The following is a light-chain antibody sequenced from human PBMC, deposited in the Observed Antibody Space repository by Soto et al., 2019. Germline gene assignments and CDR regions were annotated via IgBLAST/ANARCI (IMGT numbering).Light chain of an antibody. Sequence: ILLTQSPATLSLSPVERATLSCRASQGVSSYLAWYQQKPGQAPRLLIYGASNRATGIPARFSGSGSGTDFTLTISSLEPEDFAVYYCQQRSNWTPITFGQGTRLEI. V-gene: IGKV3-11*01. J-gene: IGKJ5*01. CDR3: QQRSNWTPIT. CDR2: GAS. CDR1: QGVSSY.